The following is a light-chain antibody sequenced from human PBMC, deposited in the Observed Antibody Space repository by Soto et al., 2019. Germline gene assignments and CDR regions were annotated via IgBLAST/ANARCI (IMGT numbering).Light chain of an antibody. V-gene: IGKV3-20*01. CDR3: QQYCQQYGSSPPSWT. CDR1: QTVSSSY. CDR2: GAS. Sequence: TALTQSPGPLSLSPGEIATLSCTASQTVSSSYLAWYQQKPGQAPRLLIYGASSRATSIPDRCSGSGSGTDFTLTISRLEPEDFTVYCCQQYCQQYGSSPPSWTFGRRTRVEIK. J-gene: IGKJ1*01.